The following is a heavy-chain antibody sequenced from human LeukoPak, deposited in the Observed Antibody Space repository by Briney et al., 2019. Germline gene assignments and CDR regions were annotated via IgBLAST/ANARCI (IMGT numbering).Heavy chain of an antibody. CDR1: GFTFSSYG. D-gene: IGHD3-10*01. CDR3: AKNELLWFGEFDAFDI. J-gene: IGHJ3*02. CDR2: ISYDGSNK. Sequence: GGSLRLSCAASGFTFSSYGMHWVRQAPGKGLDWVAVISYDGSNKYYVDSVKGRFTISRDNSKNMLYLQTNNLRAEDTAVYYCAKNELLWFGEFDAFDIWGQGTMVTVSS. V-gene: IGHV3-30*18.